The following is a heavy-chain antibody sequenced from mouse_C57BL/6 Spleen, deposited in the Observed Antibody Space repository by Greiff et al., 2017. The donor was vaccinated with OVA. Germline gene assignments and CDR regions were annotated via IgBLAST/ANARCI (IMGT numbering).Heavy chain of an antibody. CDR2: IRRKSSNSAT. V-gene: IGHV10-3*01. CDR1: GFTFNTYA. J-gene: IGHJ2*01. CDR3: VREGPSDYGNYGYFDY. D-gene: IGHD2-1*01. Sequence: EVKLMESGGGLVQPKGSLKLSCAASGFTFNTYAMHWVRQAPGTGLEWVARIRRKSSNSATYYADSVKDRFTISRDDSQSMLYLQMNNLKTEDTAMYYCVREGPSDYGNYGYFDYWGQGTTLTVSS.